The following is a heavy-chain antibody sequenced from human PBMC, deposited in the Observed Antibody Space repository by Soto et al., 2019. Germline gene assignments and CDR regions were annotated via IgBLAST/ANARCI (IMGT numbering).Heavy chain of an antibody. CDR2: IFYSGTT. Sequence: SETLSLTCTVSGDSISSGNHYWSWIRQPPGKGLEWIRYIFYSGTTYYNPSLKSRPTMSVDTSKNQRSLMLSSVTAADTAVYYCARRHYGTAYFDPCGQGSLVTVYS. V-gene: IGHV4-30-4*08. CDR1: GDSISSGNHY. CDR3: ARRHYGTAYFDP. J-gene: IGHJ5*02. D-gene: IGHD3-10*01.